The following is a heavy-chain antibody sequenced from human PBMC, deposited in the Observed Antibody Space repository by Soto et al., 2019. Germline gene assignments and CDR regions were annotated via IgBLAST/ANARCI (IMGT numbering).Heavy chain of an antibody. J-gene: IGHJ4*02. Sequence: QVQLVESGGGVVQPGRSLRLSCAASGFMFSNYAMHWVRQAPGRGLEWVAVIWYDGNREFYADSVKGRFTISRDNSKNTLSIQINSLRAEDTAVYYCARDLMTSTSWANTPNVWGQGTLVTVSS. D-gene: IGHD2-2*01. CDR2: IWYDGNRE. V-gene: IGHV3-33*01. CDR3: ARDLMTSTSWANTPNV. CDR1: GFMFSNYA.